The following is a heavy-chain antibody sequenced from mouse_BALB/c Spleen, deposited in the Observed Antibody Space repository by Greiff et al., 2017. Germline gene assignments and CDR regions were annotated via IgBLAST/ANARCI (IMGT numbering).Heavy chain of an antibody. J-gene: IGHJ2*01. CDR2: IRSKSNNYAT. D-gene: IGHD2-4*01. CDR3: VRQIYYDYDSRGYYFDY. CDR1: GFTFNTYA. Sequence: GGGLVQPKGSLKLSCAASGFTFNTYAMNWVRQAPGKGLEWVARIRSKSNNYATYYADSVKDRFTISRDDSQSMLYLQMNNLKTEDTAMYYCVRQIYYDYDSRGYYFDYWGQGTTLTVSS. V-gene: IGHV10-1*02.